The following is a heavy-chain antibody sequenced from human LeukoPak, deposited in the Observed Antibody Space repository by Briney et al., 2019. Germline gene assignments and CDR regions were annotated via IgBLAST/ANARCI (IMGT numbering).Heavy chain of an antibody. J-gene: IGHJ3*02. CDR2: ISSSSSYI. CDR3: ARDGSKGRRAFDI. Sequence: GGSLRLSCAASGFTFSSYSMNWVRQTPGKGLEWVSSISSSSSYIYYADSVKGRFTISRDSAKNSLYLQMNSLRAEDTAVYYCARDGSKGRRAFDIWGQGTMVTVSS. D-gene: IGHD3-10*01. CDR1: GFTFSSYS. V-gene: IGHV3-21*01.